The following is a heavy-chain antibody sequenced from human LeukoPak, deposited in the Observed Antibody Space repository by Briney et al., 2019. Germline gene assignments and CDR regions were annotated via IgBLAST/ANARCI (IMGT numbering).Heavy chain of an antibody. Sequence: GGSLRLSCAASGFTFDDYAMHWVRQAPGKGLEWVSGISWNSGSIGYADSVKGRFTISRDNAKNSLYLQMNSLRAEDTALYYCAKDPALSFWGQGTLVTVSS. J-gene: IGHJ1*01. CDR3: AKDPALSF. V-gene: IGHV3-9*01. CDR1: GFTFDDYA. D-gene: IGHD2/OR15-2a*01. CDR2: ISWNSGSI.